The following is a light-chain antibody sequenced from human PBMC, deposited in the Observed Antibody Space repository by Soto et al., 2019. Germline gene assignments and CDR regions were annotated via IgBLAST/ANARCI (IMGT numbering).Light chain of an antibody. J-gene: IGKJ1*01. CDR3: QQSYSSPWT. V-gene: IGKV1-39*01. Sequence: DIQMTQSPSSLSASVGDRVTITCRASQIISNFLNWYQQKPGKAPKLLIYAASSLRSGVTSRFSGSGSGTDFTLTISSLQREDFATYVCQQSYSSPWTFGQGTKVDIK. CDR2: AAS. CDR1: QIISNF.